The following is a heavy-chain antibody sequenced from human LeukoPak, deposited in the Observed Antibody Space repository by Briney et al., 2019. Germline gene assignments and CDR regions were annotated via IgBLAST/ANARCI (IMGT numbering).Heavy chain of an antibody. CDR2: IYHSGST. CDR1: GYSISSGYY. V-gene: IGHV4-38-2*02. J-gene: IGHJ4*02. D-gene: IGHD6-13*01. Sequence: SETLSLTCAVSGYSISSGYYWGWIRQPPGKGLEWIGSIYHSGSTYYNPSLKSRVTISVDTSKNQFSLKLSSVTAAGTAVYYCAREYESGYSSSWYLPQHYFDYWGQGTLVTVSS. CDR3: AREYESGYSSSWYLPQHYFDY.